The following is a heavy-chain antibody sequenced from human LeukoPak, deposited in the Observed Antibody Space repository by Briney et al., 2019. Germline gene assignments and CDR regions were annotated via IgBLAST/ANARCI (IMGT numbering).Heavy chain of an antibody. V-gene: IGHV3-21*01. D-gene: IGHD3-9*01. Sequence: GGSLRLSCAASGFTFSSYSMNWVRQAPGKGLEWVSSISSSSSYIYYADSVKGRFTISRDNAKNSLYLQMNSLRAEDTAVYYCARVFLNYDILTGHTYAFDIWGQGTMVTVSS. J-gene: IGHJ3*02. CDR1: GFTFSSYS. CDR3: ARVFLNYDILTGHTYAFDI. CDR2: ISSSSSYI.